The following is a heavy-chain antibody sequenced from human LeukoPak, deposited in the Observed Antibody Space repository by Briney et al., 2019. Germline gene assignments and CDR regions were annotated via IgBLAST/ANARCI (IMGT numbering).Heavy chain of an antibody. D-gene: IGHD6-19*01. J-gene: IGHJ6*03. CDR2: ISGGST. Sequence: GGSLRLSCAASGFTVSSNELSWVRQAPGKGLEWVSSISGGSTYYADSVKGRFTISRDNSKNTLYLQMSILRAEDTAVYFCAKPYSSGWSPYYHYYMDVWGTGTTVTVSS. CDR1: GFTVSSNE. CDR3: AKPYSSGWSPYYHYYMDV. V-gene: IGHV3-38-3*01.